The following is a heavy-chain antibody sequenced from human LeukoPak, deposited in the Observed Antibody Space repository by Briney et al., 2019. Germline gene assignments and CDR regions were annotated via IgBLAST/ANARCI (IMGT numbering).Heavy chain of an antibody. CDR2: IYYSGST. CDR3: AGASVWAATRAAAGNDY. V-gene: IGHV4-59*01. D-gene: IGHD6-13*01. J-gene: IGHJ4*02. Sequence: SETLSLTCTVSGGSISSYYWSWIRQPPGKGLEWSGYIYYSGSTNYNPSLKSRVTISVDTSKNQFSLRLSSVTTADTAVYYCAGASVWAATRAAAGNDYWGQGTLVTVSS. CDR1: GGSISSYY.